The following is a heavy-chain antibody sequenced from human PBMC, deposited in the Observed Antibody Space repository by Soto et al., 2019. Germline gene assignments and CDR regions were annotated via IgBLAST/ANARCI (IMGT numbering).Heavy chain of an antibody. V-gene: IGHV2-5*02. CDR3: AHKRGYYDFWSGYAP. CDR1: GFSLSTSGVG. Sequence: QITLKESGPPLVKPTQPLTLTCTFSGFSLSTSGVGVGWIRQPPGKALEWLALIYWDDDKRYSPSLKSRLTITKDTSKNQGVLTMTNMDPVDTATYYCAHKRGYYDFWSGYAPWGQGTLVTVSS. CDR2: IYWDDDK. J-gene: IGHJ5*02. D-gene: IGHD3-3*01.